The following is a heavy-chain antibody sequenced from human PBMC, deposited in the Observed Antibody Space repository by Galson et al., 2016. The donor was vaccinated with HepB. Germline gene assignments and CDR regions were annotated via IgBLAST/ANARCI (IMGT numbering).Heavy chain of an antibody. V-gene: IGHV3-21*01. CDR2: ISSSSTYI. CDR3: TRDLDDEPLDVRYKYYMDV. Sequence: SLRLSCAASGFTFSTYSMNWVRQAPGKGLEWVSSISSSSTYIFYADSVKGRFTISRDNAKKSLYLEINSLRAEDTAVYYCTRDLDDEPLDVRYKYYMDVWGAGTTVIV. J-gene: IGHJ6*03. D-gene: IGHD3-3*01. CDR1: GFTFSTYS.